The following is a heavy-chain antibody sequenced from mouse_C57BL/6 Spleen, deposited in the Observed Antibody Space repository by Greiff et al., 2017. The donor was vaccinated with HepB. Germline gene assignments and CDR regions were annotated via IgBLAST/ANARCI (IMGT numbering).Heavy chain of an antibody. Sequence: DVKLQESGEGLVKPGGSLKLSCAASGFTFSSYAMSWVRQTPEKRLEWVAYISSGGDYIYYADTVKGRFTISRDNARNTLYLQMSSLKSEDTAMYYCTRDRHYYGSSPLFDVWGTGTTVTVSS. D-gene: IGHD1-1*01. CDR3: TRDRHYYGSSPLFDV. CDR1: GFTFSSYA. CDR2: ISSGGDYI. V-gene: IGHV5-9-1*02. J-gene: IGHJ1*03.